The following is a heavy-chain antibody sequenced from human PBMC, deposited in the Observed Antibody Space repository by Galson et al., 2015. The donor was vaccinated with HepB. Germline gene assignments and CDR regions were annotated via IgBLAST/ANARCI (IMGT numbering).Heavy chain of an antibody. V-gene: IGHV3-23*01. J-gene: IGHJ4*02. Sequence: SLRLSCAASGFTFRNYAMSWVRQAPGKGLEWVSAISGSGGSTYYADSVKGRFTISRDDSKNTAYLHMNSLKTEDTAVYYCTRLGDFSGYSSRWGQGTLVTVSS. CDR2: ISGSGGST. CDR1: GFTFRNYA. D-gene: IGHD6-13*01. CDR3: TRLGDFSGYSSR.